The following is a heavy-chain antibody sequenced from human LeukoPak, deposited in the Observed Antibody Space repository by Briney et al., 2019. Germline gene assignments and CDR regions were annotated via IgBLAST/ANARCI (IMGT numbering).Heavy chain of an antibody. CDR2: ISYDGSNK. Sequence: GGSLRLSCAASGSTFSSYAMHWVRQAPGKGLEWVAVISYDGSNKYYADSVKGRFTISRDNSKNTLYLQMNSLRAEDTAPYFCAKDKIVGDGRWDFDYWGQGTLVTVSS. CDR1: GSTFSSYA. V-gene: IGHV3-30*04. CDR3: AKDKIVGDGRWDFDY. J-gene: IGHJ4*02. D-gene: IGHD3-10*01.